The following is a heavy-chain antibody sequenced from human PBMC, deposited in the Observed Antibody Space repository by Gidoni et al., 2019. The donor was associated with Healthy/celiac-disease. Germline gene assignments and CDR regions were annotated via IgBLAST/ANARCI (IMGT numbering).Heavy chain of an antibody. V-gene: IGHV4-34*01. CDR3: AREDVVVAATAFDY. J-gene: IGHJ4*02. D-gene: IGHD2-15*01. CDR2: INHSGST. CDR1: GGSFSGYY. Sequence: QVQLQQWGAGLLKPSETLSLTCAVYGGSFSGYYWSWIRQPPGKGLEWIGEINHSGSTNYNPSLKSRVTISVDTSKNQFSLKLSSVTAADTAVYYCAREDVVVAATAFDYWGQGTLVTVSS.